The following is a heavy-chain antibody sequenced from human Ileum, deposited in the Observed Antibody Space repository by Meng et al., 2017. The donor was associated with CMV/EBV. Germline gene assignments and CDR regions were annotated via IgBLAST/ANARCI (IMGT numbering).Heavy chain of an antibody. D-gene: IGHD2-15*01. V-gene: IGHV3-23*01. J-gene: IGHJ1*01. CDR3: VITPPSPYS. CDR1: GFAFGSHD. Sequence: GESLKIPCAASGFAFGSHDMNWVRRAPGKGLGWVCTIGGSCHLTWYAAPVRDRFPISRDNSKNTLFLHMNGLRADDTAVHFCVITPPSPYSWGQGTLVTVSS. CDR2: IGGSCHLT.